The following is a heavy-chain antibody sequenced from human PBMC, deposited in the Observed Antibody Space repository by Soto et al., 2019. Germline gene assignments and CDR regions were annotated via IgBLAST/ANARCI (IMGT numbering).Heavy chain of an antibody. CDR1: GFTFSNYY. V-gene: IGHV3-7*01. Sequence: GGSLRLSCAASGFTFSNYYMDWVRQAPGKGLEWVANINQDGSEKHYVDSVKGRFAISRDNAKNSLYLQMSSLTAEDSALYYCARSLDYWGQGTRVTVSS. CDR2: INQDGSEK. J-gene: IGHJ4*02. CDR3: ARSLDY.